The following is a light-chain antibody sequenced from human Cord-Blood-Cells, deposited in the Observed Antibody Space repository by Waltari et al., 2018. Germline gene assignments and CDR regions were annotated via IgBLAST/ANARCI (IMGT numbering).Light chain of an antibody. V-gene: IGKV3-15*01. J-gene: IGKJ2*01. CDR2: GAS. CDR1: QSVSSN. Sequence: EIVMTQSPATLYVSPGERATLSCRASQSVSSNLAWYQQKPGQAPRLLSYGASTRATGIPARFSGSGSGTEFTLTISSLQSEDFSVYYCQQYNNWPYTFGQGTKLEIK. CDR3: QQYNNWPYT.